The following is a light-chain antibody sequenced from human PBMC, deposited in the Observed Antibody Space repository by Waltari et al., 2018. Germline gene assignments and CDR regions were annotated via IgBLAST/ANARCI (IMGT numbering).Light chain of an antibody. Sequence: QSVLTQPPSASGTPGQGVIISCSGSNSTIGSHNLYWYQHLPGTAPKLLTYKNNQRPSGVPGRFSGSKSGTSASLAISGLRSEDEADYYCAAWDDSLSGRVFGGGTKLTVL. CDR3: AAWDDSLSGRV. CDR2: KNN. V-gene: IGLV1-47*01. J-gene: IGLJ3*02. CDR1: NSTIGSHN.